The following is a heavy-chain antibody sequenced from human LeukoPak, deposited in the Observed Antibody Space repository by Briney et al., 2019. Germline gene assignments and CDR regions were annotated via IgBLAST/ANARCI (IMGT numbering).Heavy chain of an antibody. D-gene: IGHD2-15*01. CDR2: ITGSGGST. J-gene: IGHJ4*02. CDR3: AKDSGAVVVTSVDY. CDR1: GFNFYNYA. Sequence: PGGAPRILCSASGFNFYNYAMTLVPQAPGEGPELGSSITGSGGSTYYADSVKGRFTISRDFSKNTLYLQMNSLRAEDTATYYCAKDSGAVVVTSVDYWGQGTLVTVSS. V-gene: IGHV3-23*01.